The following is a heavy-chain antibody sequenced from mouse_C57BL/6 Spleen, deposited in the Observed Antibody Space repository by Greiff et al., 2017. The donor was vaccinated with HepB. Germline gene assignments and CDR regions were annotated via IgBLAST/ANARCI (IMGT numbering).Heavy chain of an antibody. V-gene: IGHV7-3*01. D-gene: IGHD1-1*01. J-gene: IGHJ4*01. Sequence: EVKLVESGGGLVQPGGSLSLSCAASGFTFTDYYMSWVRQPPGKALEWLGFIRNKANGNTTEYSASVKGRFTISRDNSQSILYLQMNALRAEDSATYYCARLYGSSLYYYAMDYWGQGTSVTVSS. CDR3: ARLYGSSLYYYAMDY. CDR1: GFTFTDYY. CDR2: IRNKANGNTT.